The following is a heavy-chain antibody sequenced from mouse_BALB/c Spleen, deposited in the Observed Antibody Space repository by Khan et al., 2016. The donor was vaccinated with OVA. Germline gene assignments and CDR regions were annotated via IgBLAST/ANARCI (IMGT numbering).Heavy chain of an antibody. CDR2: ICSDGST. D-gene: IGHD2-14*01. V-gene: IGHV2-6-1*01. Sequence: QVQLKESGPGLVAPSQSLSITCTISGFSLTNYGLHWIRQPPGQGLEWLVVICSDGSTTYNSALKSRLTITNDNSKSQVFLQMNSLQTEDTAIYFCARQAYYRYNSMDDWGEGTSVTVSS. J-gene: IGHJ4*01. CDR3: ARQAYYRYNSMDD. CDR1: GFSLTNYG.